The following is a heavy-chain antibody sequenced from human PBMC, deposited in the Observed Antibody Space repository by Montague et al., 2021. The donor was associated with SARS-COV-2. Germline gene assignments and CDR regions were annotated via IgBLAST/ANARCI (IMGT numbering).Heavy chain of an antibody. CDR3: ASPGGYFTGGSCYYVY. Sequence: SETLSLTCSVSGGSISTYYWSWIRQPPGKGLEWIGYIYYSGSTNYNPSLKNRVTISIDTSKNQFSLELSSVTAADMAVYYCASPGGYFTGGSCYYVYWGQGTLVTVSS. D-gene: IGHD2-15*01. CDR2: IYYSGST. CDR1: GGSISTYY. V-gene: IGHV4-59*01. J-gene: IGHJ4*02.